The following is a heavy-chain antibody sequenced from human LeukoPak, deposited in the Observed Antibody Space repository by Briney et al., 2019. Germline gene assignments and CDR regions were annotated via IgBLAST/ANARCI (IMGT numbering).Heavy chain of an antibody. CDR1: GFTFSSYG. V-gene: IGHV3-30*02. D-gene: IGHD3-22*01. CDR2: IRYDGSNK. CDR3: AKDIDYYDSSGYPAS. J-gene: IGHJ5*02. Sequence: GGALRLSCGASGFTFSSYGMHWVRQAPGKGLEWVAFIRYDGSNKYYADSVKGRFTISRDNSKSTLYLQMNSLRAEDTAVYYCAKDIDYYDSSGYPASWGQGTLVTVSS.